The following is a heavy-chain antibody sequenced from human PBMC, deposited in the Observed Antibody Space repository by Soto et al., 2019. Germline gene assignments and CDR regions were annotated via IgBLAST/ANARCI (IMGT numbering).Heavy chain of an antibody. J-gene: IGHJ4*02. CDR1: GGSISSYY. D-gene: IGHD6-13*01. V-gene: IGHV4-59*01. CDR2: IYYSGST. CDR3: ARDLGGIAAGYFDY. Sequence: SETLSLTCTVSGGSISSYYWSWIRQPPGKGLEWIGYIYYSGSTNYNPSLKSRVTISVDTSKNQFSLKLGSVTAAETAVYYCARDLGGIAAGYFDYWGQGTLVTVSS.